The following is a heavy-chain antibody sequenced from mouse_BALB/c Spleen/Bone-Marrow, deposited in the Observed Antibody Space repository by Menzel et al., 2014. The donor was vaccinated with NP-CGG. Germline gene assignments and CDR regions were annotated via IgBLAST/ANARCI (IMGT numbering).Heavy chain of an antibody. Sequence: QVPLQQPGAELVKPGASVKLSCKASGYTFTSYWMHWVKQRPGQGLEWIGEINPSNGRTNYNEKFKSKATLTVAKSSSTAYMQLSGLTSEDSAVCFCAYDYDPSYAMDYWGQGTSVTVSS. CDR2: INPSNGRT. V-gene: IGHV1S81*02. CDR1: GYTFTSYW. D-gene: IGHD2-4*01. CDR3: AYDYDPSYAMDY. J-gene: IGHJ4*01.